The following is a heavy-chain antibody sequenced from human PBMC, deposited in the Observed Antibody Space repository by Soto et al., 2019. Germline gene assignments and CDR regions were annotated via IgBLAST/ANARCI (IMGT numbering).Heavy chain of an antibody. CDR3: ARDVEQWLVFYYYGMDV. J-gene: IGHJ6*02. Sequence: ASVKVSCKASGYTFTSYGISWVRQAPGQGLEWMGWISAYNGNTNYAQKLQGRVTMTTDTSTSTAYMELRSLRSDDTAVYYCARDVEQWLVFYYYGMDVWGQGTTVTVSS. CDR1: GYTFTSYG. D-gene: IGHD6-19*01. CDR2: ISAYNGNT. V-gene: IGHV1-18*01.